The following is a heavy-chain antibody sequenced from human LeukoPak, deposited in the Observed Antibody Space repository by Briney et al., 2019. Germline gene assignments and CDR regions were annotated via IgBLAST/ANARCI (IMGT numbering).Heavy chain of an antibody. CDR3: ARDRVGYYDSVYFDY. CDR2: ISSSSSYI. D-gene: IGHD3-22*01. CDR1: GFTFSSYS. V-gene: IGHV3-21*01. J-gene: IGHJ4*02. Sequence: GGSLRLSCAASGFTFSSYSMNWVRQAPGKGLEWVSSISSSSSYIYYADSVKGRFTISRDNAKNSLYLQMNSLRAEDTAVYYCARDRVGYYDSVYFDYWGQGTLVTVSS.